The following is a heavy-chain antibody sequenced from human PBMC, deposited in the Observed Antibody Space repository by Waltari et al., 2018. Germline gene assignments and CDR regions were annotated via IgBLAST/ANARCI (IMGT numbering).Heavy chain of an antibody. CDR1: GFTFSSYA. J-gene: IGHJ4*02. D-gene: IGHD6-19*01. Sequence: EVQLLESGGGLVQPGGSLRLSCAASGFTFSSYAMSWVRQAPGKGLAWGSAISGIGVSTYYADSVKGRFTISRDNSKNTLYLQMNSLRAEDTAVYYCVKDSDSSGWPYYFDYWGQGTLVTVSS. V-gene: IGHV3-23*01. CDR3: VKDSDSSGWPYYFDY. CDR2: ISGIGVST.